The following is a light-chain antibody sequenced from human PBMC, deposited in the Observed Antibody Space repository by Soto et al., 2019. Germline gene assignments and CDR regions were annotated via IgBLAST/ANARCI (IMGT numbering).Light chain of an antibody. CDR2: GAS. Sequence: EIVMTQSPATLSVSPGERATLSCRASQSVSSNLAWYQQKPGQAPTLLIYGASARATGIPARFSGSGSGTEFTLTISSLQSEDVGVYYCQQYDNWPPKTFGGGTKVDIK. CDR3: QQYDNWPPKT. CDR1: QSVSSN. J-gene: IGKJ4*01. V-gene: IGKV3-15*01.